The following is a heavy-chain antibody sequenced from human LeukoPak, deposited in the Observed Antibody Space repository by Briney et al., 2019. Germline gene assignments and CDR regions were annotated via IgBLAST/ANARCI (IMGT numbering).Heavy chain of an antibody. CDR1: GFTFSSYG. CDR2: ISYDGSNK. J-gene: IGHJ3*02. CDR3: AIYGSGSYSIDAFDI. Sequence: PGRSLRLSCAASGFTFSSYGMHWVRQAPGKGLEWVAVISYDGSNKYYADSVKGRFTISRDNSKNTLYLQMNSLRAEDTAVYYCAIYGSGSYSIDAFDIWGQGTMVTVSS. D-gene: IGHD3-10*01. V-gene: IGHV3-30*03.